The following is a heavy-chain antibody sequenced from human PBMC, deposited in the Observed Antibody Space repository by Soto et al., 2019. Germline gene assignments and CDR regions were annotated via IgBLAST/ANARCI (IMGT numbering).Heavy chain of an antibody. CDR1: GGNFTTFA. Sequence: QVQLDQSGAEVKKPGSSVKVSCQASGGNFTTFAFSWVRLAPGQGLVWMGGIVPFLRTPNYAQQFQDRVSITADASTTTVSMELTSLASDDTAVYYCAGAVHQLLPPHYYYFGMDVWGHGTTVTVSS. D-gene: IGHD2-2*01. J-gene: IGHJ6*02. CDR2: IVPFLRTP. CDR3: AGAVHQLLPPHYYYFGMDV. V-gene: IGHV1-69*01.